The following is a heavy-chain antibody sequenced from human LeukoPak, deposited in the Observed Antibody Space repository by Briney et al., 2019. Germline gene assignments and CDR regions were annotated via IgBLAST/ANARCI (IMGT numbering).Heavy chain of an antibody. V-gene: IGHV1-2*02. Sequence: ASVKVSCKASGYTFTGYYMHWVRQAPGQGLEWMGWINPNSGGTNYAQKLQGRVTMTRDTSISTAYMELSRLRSDDTAVYYCARPIAAAGISWFDPWGQGTLVTVSS. CDR1: GYTFTGYY. D-gene: IGHD6-13*01. J-gene: IGHJ5*02. CDR2: INPNSGGT. CDR3: ARPIAAAGISWFDP.